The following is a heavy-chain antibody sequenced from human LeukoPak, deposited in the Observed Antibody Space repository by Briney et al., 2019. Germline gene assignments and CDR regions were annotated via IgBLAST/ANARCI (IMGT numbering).Heavy chain of an antibody. J-gene: IGHJ4*02. Sequence: GASVKVSCKASGYTFTSYDINWVRQATGQGLEWMGWMNPNSGNTGYAQKFQGRVTMTRNTSISTAYMELSSLRSEDTAVYYCARGQLRLRYSSGRGLGYRGQGTLVTVSS. V-gene: IGHV1-8*01. D-gene: IGHD6-19*01. CDR1: GYTFTSYD. CDR2: MNPNSGNT. CDR3: ARGQLRLRYSSGRGLGY.